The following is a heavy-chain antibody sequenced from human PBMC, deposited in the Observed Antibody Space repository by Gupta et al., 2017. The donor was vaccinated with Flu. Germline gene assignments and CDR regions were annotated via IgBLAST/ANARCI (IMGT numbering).Heavy chain of an antibody. D-gene: IGHD2-21*02. CDR3: ARGFNVVVTANDAFDI. J-gene: IGHJ3*02. CDR2: IWYDGSNK. Sequence: QVQLVESGGGVVQPGRSLRLSCAASGFTFSSYGMQWVRQAPGKGLEWGAVIWYDGSNKYYADSVKGRFTISRDNSKNTLYLQMNSLRAEDTAVYYCARGFNVVVTANDAFDIWGQGTMVTVSS. CDR1: GFTFSSYG. V-gene: IGHV3-33*01.